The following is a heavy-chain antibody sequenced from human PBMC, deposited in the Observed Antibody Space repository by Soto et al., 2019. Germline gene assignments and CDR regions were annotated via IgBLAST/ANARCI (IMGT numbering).Heavy chain of an antibody. J-gene: IGHJ6*02. CDR1: GFTLSSYT. V-gene: IGHV3-21*01. D-gene: IGHD1-1*01. Sequence: GGSLRLSCAVSGFTLSSYTMNWVRHAPGKGLERVSFISSTSSFIYYADSVRGRFTISRDNAKNSLYLQMNSLRAEDTAVYYCARDRGTVGTAYYGMDVWGQGTTVTVSS. CDR2: ISSTSSFI. CDR3: ARDRGTVGTAYYGMDV.